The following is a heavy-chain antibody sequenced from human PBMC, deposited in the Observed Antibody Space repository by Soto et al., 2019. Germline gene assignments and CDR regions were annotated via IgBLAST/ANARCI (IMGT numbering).Heavy chain of an antibody. V-gene: IGHV4-39*07. CDR3: ARDNVVVPAAIRAFDI. CDR2: MYYSGAT. D-gene: IGHD2-2*02. J-gene: IGHJ3*02. Sequence: SETLSLTCTVSGGSISSNSYYWDWIRQPPGKGLEWIGSMYYSGATYHNPSLQSRVTISVDTSKNQFSLHLSSVTAADTAVYYCARDNVVVPAAIRAFDIWGQGTMVTVSS. CDR1: GGSISSNSYY.